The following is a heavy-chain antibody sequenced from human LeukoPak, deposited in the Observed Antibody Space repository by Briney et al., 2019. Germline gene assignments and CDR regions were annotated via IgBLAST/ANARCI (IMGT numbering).Heavy chain of an antibody. Sequence: GGSLRLSCAASGSTFSSYGMHWVRQAPGKGLEWVAVIWYDGSNKYYADSVKGRFTISRDNSKNTLYLQMNSLRAEDTAVYYCARDALDIVVVPAAIWAPHHDAFDIWGQGTMVTVSS. CDR1: GSTFSSYG. J-gene: IGHJ3*02. CDR2: IWYDGSNK. D-gene: IGHD2-2*02. CDR3: ARDALDIVVVPAAIWAPHHDAFDI. V-gene: IGHV3-33*01.